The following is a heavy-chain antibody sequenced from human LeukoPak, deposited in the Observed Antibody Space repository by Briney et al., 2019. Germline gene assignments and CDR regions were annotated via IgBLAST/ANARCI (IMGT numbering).Heavy chain of an antibody. D-gene: IGHD5-12*01. CDR2: ISSKSSYI. CDR3: ARDLYSGYDDFDY. V-gene: IGHV3-21*01. Sequence: GGSLRLSCAASGFTFSDYNMKWVRQAPGKGLEWVSAISSKSSYIYYADSVKGRFTISRDNAKNSLYLQMNSLRAEDTAVYYCARDLYSGYDDFDYWGQGTLVTVSS. CDR1: GFTFSDYN. J-gene: IGHJ4*02.